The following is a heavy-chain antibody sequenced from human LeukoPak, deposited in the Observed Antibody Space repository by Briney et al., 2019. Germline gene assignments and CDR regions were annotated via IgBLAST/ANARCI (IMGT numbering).Heavy chain of an antibody. V-gene: IGHV3-66*01. CDR1: RFTVRSAY. Sequence: GGSLRLSCAATRFTVRSAYMRSVRHAPRKGSLTFSLISSGGDTSYADSVKGRFTISRDNSKHTLYLQVNSLRAEDTAVYYCARDRYIPGSGSSYFGYWGQGALVTVSS. CDR3: ARDRYIPGSGSSYFGY. CDR2: ISSGGDT. J-gene: IGHJ4*02. D-gene: IGHD1-26*01.